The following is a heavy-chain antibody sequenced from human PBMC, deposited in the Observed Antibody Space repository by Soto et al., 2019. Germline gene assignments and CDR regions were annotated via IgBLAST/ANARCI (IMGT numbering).Heavy chain of an antibody. Sequence: GGSLRLSCAASGFTFSSYSMNWVRQAPGKGLEWVSYISTASNTIYYADSVKGRFTISRDNAKNSLYLQMNSLRAEDTAVYYCARTQAYNWFDPWGQGTLVTLSS. J-gene: IGHJ5*02. CDR1: GFTFSSYS. CDR3: ARTQAYNWFDP. V-gene: IGHV3-48*01. CDR2: ISTASNTI.